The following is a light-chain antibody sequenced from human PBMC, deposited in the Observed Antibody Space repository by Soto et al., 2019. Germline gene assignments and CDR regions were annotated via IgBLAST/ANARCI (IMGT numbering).Light chain of an antibody. Sequence: EIIFTQCPHTLSLSPGERATLSCGASQTVSSNYIAWCQQTPGQAPRLLIDGASTRAAGIPDRFSGSGSGTEFTLTSSRLPSEDFAVFYSQQYGSSITFGQGTRLEIK. J-gene: IGKJ5*01. V-gene: IGKV3-20*01. CDR2: GAS. CDR1: QTVSSNY. CDR3: QQYGSSIT.